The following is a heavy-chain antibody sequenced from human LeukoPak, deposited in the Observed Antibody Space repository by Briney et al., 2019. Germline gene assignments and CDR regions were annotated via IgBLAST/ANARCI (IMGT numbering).Heavy chain of an antibody. Sequence: ASVKVSCKASGYTFTAYYIHWVRQAPGQGLECMGWINPNTGGTNYAQKFQGRVTMTRDTSISTAYMELSRLRSDDTAVYYCARDFSYRDTSGRTVDYWGQGTLVTVSS. D-gene: IGHD3-16*02. J-gene: IGHJ4*02. V-gene: IGHV1-2*02. CDR2: INPNTGGT. CDR3: ARDFSYRDTSGRTVDY. CDR1: GYTFTAYY.